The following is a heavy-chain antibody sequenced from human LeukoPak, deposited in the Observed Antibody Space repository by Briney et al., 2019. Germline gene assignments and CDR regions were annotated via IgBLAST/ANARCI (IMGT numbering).Heavy chain of an antibody. CDR2: INPNSGGT. Sequence: ASVKVSCKASGYTFTGYYMYWVRQAPGQGLAWMGWINPNSGGTNYAQKFQGRVTMTRDTSISTAYMELSRLRSDDTAVYYCARVQGVPAAIARAFDIWGQGTMVTVSS. V-gene: IGHV1-2*02. J-gene: IGHJ3*02. CDR3: ARVQGVPAAIARAFDI. D-gene: IGHD2-2*02. CDR1: GYTFTGYY.